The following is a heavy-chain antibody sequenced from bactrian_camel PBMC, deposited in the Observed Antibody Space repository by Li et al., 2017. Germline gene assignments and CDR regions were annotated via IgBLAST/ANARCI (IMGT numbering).Heavy chain of an antibody. Sequence: HVQLVESGGGSVQAGESLKLSCVISGYKYTPNCLGWFRQAPGQEREGLAAIYTRGGSRAEYSDSVKGRFAVSHDSANNILSLQMNNVKPEDTAMYYCTADRGSCATRGILWRTQDSFKYWGWGTQVTVS. CDR2: IYTRGGSRA. CDR1: GYKYTPNC. V-gene: IGHV3S54*01. D-gene: IGHD5*01. J-gene: IGHJ4*01.